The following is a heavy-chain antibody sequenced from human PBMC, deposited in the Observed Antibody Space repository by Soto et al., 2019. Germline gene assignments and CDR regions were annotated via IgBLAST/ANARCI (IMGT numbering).Heavy chain of an antibody. CDR2: INSDGSST. D-gene: IGHD6-25*01. Sequence: EVQLVASGGGLVQPGGSLRLSCAASGFTFSRYWMHWVRQAPGKGLVWVSHINSDGSSTNYADSVKGRFTISRDNAKNTLYLQVNSRRAEDTAVYYCARDPPAAEDYWGQGTLVTVSS. J-gene: IGHJ4*02. CDR3: ARDPPAAEDY. CDR1: GFTFSRYW. V-gene: IGHV3-74*01.